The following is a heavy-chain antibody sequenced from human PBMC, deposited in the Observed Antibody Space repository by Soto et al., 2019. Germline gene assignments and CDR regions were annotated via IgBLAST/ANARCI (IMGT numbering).Heavy chain of an antibody. CDR1: GYTFTGYY. D-gene: IGHD4-4*01. CDR2: INPNSGDT. V-gene: IGHV1-2*02. CDR3: ARQGSFDYTSIDQ. J-gene: IGHJ4*02. Sequence: QVQLVQSGAEVKKPGASVRVSCKASGYTFTGYYIHWVRQAPGQGLEWMGWINPNSGDTNYAQKFQGRVTMTRDTSISTAYMELSRLTSDDTAMYYCARQGSFDYTSIDQWGQGTLVTVSS.